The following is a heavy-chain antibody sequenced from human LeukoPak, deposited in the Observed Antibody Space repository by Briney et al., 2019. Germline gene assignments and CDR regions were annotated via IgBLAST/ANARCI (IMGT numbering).Heavy chain of an antibody. V-gene: IGHV3-48*01. J-gene: IGHJ4*02. CDR1: GFTLSSYS. CDR2: ISSSSSTI. D-gene: IGHD3-10*01. CDR3: AKDRLSGEDY. Sequence: PGGSLRLSCAASGFTLSSYSMNWVRQAPGKGLEWVSYISSSSSTIYYADSVKGRFTISRDNAKNSLYLQMNSLRAEDTAVYYCAKDRLSGEDYWGQGTLVTVSS.